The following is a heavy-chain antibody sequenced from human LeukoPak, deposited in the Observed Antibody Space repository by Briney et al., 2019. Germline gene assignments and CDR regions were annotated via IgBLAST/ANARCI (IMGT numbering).Heavy chain of an antibody. CDR3: ARSGYGGNRPEAY. V-gene: IGHV4-39*07. D-gene: IGHD4-23*01. CDR1: GGSISSSSYS. CDR2: INHSGST. Sequence: SETLSLTCTVSGGSISSSSYSWGWIRQPPGKGLEWIGEINHSGSTNYNPSLKSRVTISVDTSKNQFSLKLSSVTAADTAVYYCARSGYGGNRPEAYWGQGTLVTVSS. J-gene: IGHJ4*02.